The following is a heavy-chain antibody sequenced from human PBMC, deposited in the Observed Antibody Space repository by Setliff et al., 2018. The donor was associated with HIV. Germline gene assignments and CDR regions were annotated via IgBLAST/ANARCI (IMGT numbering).Heavy chain of an antibody. V-gene: IGHV4-39*01. CDR1: GGSISSSSYY. CDR3: ARGDTYYHDSSGYVKSALDCFDV. Sequence: SETLSLTCTVSGGSISSSSYYWGWIRQPPGKGLEWIGSIYYTGSTYLNPSLKSRVTIFVDMSKNQFSLKLNSVTAADTAVYHCARGDTYYHDSSGYVKSALDCFDVWGQGTMVTVSS. D-gene: IGHD3-22*01. CDR2: IYYTGST. J-gene: IGHJ3*01.